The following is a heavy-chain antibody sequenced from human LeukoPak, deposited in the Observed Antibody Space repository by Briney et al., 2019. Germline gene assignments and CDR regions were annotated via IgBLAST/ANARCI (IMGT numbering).Heavy chain of an antibody. D-gene: IGHD3-10*02. Sequence: PGGSLRLSCASTGFTYSKYAMSWVRQAPGKGLEWVSAISSSGGTTYYADSVKGRFTISRDNSKNTVYLQINSLRAEDTATYFCAKEGFSCSPFVECWVQGTLSTVSS. J-gene: IGHJ4*02. CDR3: AKEGFSCSPFVEC. CDR1: GFTYSKYA. V-gene: IGHV3-23*01. CDR2: ISSSGGTT.